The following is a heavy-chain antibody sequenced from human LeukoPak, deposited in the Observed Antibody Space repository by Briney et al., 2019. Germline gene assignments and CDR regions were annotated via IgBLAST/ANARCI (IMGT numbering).Heavy chain of an antibody. CDR3: ARDSSSPLYYYYMDV. J-gene: IGHJ6*03. CDR1: GYTFTGYY. Sequence: ASVKVSCKASGYTFTGYYMHWVRQAPGQGLEWIGRINPNSGGTNYAQKFQGRVTMTRDTSISTAYMKLSRLRSDDTAVYYCARDSSSPLYYYYMDVWGKGTTVTVSS. CDR2: INPNSGGT. V-gene: IGHV1-2*06. D-gene: IGHD6-13*01.